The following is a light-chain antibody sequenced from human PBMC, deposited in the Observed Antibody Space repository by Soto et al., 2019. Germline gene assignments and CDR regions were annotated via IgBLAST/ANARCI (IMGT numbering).Light chain of an antibody. V-gene: IGKV3-20*01. CDR2: GAS. CDR3: QQYGGAPFT. J-gene: IGKJ3*01. Sequence: EVVLTQSPGTLSLSPGESATLSCRASQSVTSNYLAWYQQKPGQAPRLLIYGASSRATGIPDRFSGSGFGTDFTLTISRLEPEDFAVYYCQQYGGAPFTFGPGTKVDI. CDR1: QSVTSNY.